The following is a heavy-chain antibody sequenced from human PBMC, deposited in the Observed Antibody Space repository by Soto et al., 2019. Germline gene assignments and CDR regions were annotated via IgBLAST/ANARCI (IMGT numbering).Heavy chain of an antibody. D-gene: IGHD6-13*01. Sequence: GASVKVSCKASGYTFTGYYMHWVRQAPGQGLEWMGWINPNSGGTNYAQKFQGWVTMTRDTSISTAYMELSRLRSDDTAVYYCARGLIAATNNLTTYYYYGMDVWGQGTTVTVSS. J-gene: IGHJ6*02. CDR3: ARGLIAATNNLTTYYYYGMDV. V-gene: IGHV1-2*04. CDR1: GYTFTGYY. CDR2: INPNSGGT.